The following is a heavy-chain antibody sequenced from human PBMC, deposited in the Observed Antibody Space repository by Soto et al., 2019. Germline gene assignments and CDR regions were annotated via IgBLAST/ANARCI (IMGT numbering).Heavy chain of an antibody. D-gene: IGHD3-10*01. J-gene: IGHJ4*02. CDR3: ARDYLWFGELLTSPFDY. CDR2: ISSSSSYI. Sequence: GGSLRLSCAASGFTFSSYSMNWVRQAPGKGLEWVSSISSSSSYIYYADSVKGRFTISRDNAKNSLYLQMNSLRAEDTAVYYCARDYLWFGELLTSPFDYWGQGTLVTVSS. CDR1: GFTFSSYS. V-gene: IGHV3-21*01.